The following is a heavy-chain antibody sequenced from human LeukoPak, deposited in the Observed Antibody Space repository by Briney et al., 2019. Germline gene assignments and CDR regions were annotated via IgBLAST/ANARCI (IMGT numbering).Heavy chain of an antibody. J-gene: IGHJ3*02. Sequence: GGSLRLSCAASGFTFSDYYMSWIRQAPGKGLEWVSYISDSGNSVSYADSVKGRFTISRDNAKNSLYLQMNSLRAEDTAVYYCARVGWLVLAFDIWGQGTMVAVSS. CDR3: ARVGWLVLAFDI. V-gene: IGHV3-11*04. D-gene: IGHD6-19*01. CDR1: GFTFSDYY. CDR2: ISDSGNSV.